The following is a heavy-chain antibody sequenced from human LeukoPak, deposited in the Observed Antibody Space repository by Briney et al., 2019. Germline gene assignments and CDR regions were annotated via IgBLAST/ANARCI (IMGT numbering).Heavy chain of an antibody. J-gene: IGHJ4*02. CDR1: GFTFDDYA. Sequence: PGGSLRPSCAASGFTFDDYAMHWVRQAPGKRLEWASGISWSGGSIGYADSVKGRFTTSRDNAKNSLYLQMNSLRAEDTALYYCARTPLGYCSSTSCYWDYWGQGTLVTVSS. V-gene: IGHV3-9*01. CDR3: ARTPLGYCSSTSCYWDY. D-gene: IGHD2-2*01. CDR2: ISWSGGSI.